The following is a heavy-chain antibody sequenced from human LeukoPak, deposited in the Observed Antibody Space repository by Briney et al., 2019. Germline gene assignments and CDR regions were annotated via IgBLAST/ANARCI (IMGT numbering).Heavy chain of an antibody. V-gene: IGHV4-34*01. CDR1: GGSFSGYY. J-gene: IGHJ6*04. CDR3: ARARQLLGNYYYYGMDV. Sequence: SETLSLTCAVYGGSFSGYYWSWIRQPPGKGLEWIGEINHSGSTNYNPSLKSRVTISVDTSKNQFSLKLSSVTAADTAVYYCARARQLLGNYYYYGMDVWGKGTAVTVSS. D-gene: IGHD2-2*01. CDR2: INHSGST.